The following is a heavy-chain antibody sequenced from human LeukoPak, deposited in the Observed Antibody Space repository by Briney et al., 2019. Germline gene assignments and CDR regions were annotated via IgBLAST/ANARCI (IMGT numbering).Heavy chain of an antibody. Sequence: GGSLRLSCAASGFTFSSCAMHWVRQAPGKGLEWVAVISYDGSNKYYADSVKGRFTISRDNSKNTLYLQMNSLRAEDTAVYYCARDPVPAAMIHWFAPWGQGTLVTVSS. V-gene: IGHV3-30-3*01. J-gene: IGHJ5*02. CDR2: ISYDGSNK. CDR1: GFTFSSCA. D-gene: IGHD2-2*01. CDR3: ARDPVPAAMIHWFAP.